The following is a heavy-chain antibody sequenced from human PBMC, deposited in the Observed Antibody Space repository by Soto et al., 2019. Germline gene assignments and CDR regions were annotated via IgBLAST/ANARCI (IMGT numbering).Heavy chain of an antibody. CDR1: GGTFSSYT. CDR2: IIPIFGTA. CDR3: ARGNHRWLQLWYFDL. J-gene: IGHJ2*01. V-gene: IGHV1-69*12. Sequence: QVQLVQSGAEVKKPGSSVTVSCKASGGTFSSYTISWVRQAPGQGLEWMGGIIPIFGTANYAQKFQGRVTINADEPTSTPYMELSSLRSEDTAVYYCARGNHRWLQLWYFDLWGRGTLVTVSS. D-gene: IGHD5-12*01.